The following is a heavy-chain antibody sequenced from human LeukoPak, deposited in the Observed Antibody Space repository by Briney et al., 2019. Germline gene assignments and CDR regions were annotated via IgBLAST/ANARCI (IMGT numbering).Heavy chain of an antibody. D-gene: IGHD6-13*01. CDR1: GGSISSYY. CDR3: ARQRDSSSWYDAFDI. J-gene: IGHJ3*02. CDR2: IYTSGST. Sequence: SETLSLTCTVSGGSISSYYWSWIRQPAGKGLEWIGRIYTSGSTNYNPSLKSRVTMSVDTSKNQFSLKLSSVTAADTAVYYCARQRDSSSWYDAFDIWGQGTMVTVSS. V-gene: IGHV4-4*07.